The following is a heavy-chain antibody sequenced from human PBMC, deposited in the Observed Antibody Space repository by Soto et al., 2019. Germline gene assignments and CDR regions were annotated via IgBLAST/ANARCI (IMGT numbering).Heavy chain of an antibody. CDR2: ITGKTDGETT. Sequence: EGSLRLSCAASGFSFNIAWMSWVRQAPGKSLEWVGRITGKTDGETTDYTAPVKGRFTISRDDSKNTLYLQMNSLQTEHTAVYYCTKDRHGGLDYWGQGTLVTVSS. CDR3: TKDRHGGLDY. J-gene: IGHJ4*02. V-gene: IGHV3-15*01. D-gene: IGHD3-10*01. CDR1: GFSFNIAW.